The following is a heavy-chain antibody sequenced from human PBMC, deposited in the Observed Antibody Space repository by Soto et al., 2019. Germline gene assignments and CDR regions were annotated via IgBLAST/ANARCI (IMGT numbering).Heavy chain of an antibody. Sequence: PGGSLRLSCAASGFAISTSWMSWVRQAPGRGLEWVANIKQDGSDKSYVDSVKGRFTLSRDNAKNSLYLQMNSLRAEDTAVYYCAKRKEVYYYGMDVWGQGTTVTVSS. CDR3: AKRKEVYYYGMDV. J-gene: IGHJ6*02. CDR2: IKQDGSDK. CDR1: GFAISTSW. V-gene: IGHV3-7*01.